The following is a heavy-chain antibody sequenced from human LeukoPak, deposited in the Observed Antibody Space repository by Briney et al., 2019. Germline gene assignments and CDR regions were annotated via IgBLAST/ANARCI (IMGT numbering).Heavy chain of an antibody. D-gene: IGHD2-15*01. CDR3: ARDPSKYCSGGSCYDFDY. V-gene: IGHV1-46*01. Sequence: GASVKVSCKASGYTLTSYYMHWVRQAPGQGLEWMGIINPSGGSTSYAQKFQGRVTMTRDTSTSTVYMELSSLRSEDTAVYYCARDPSKYCSGGSCYDFDYWGQGTLVTVSS. CDR1: GYTLTSYY. J-gene: IGHJ4*02. CDR2: INPSGGST.